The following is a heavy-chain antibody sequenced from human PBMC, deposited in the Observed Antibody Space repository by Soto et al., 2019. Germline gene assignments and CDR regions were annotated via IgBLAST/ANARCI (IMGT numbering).Heavy chain of an antibody. J-gene: IGHJ4*02. Sequence: QVQLVQSGAEVKKPGASVKVSCKASGYTFTSYDINWVRQATGQGLEWMGWMNPNSGNTGYAPKCQGRVTMTRNTSIGTAYMALSSLRSEDTAVYYCARERVRRGFVDWGQGTLVTVSS. CDR3: ARERVRRGFVD. V-gene: IGHV1-8*01. D-gene: IGHD3-10*01. CDR1: GYTFTSYD. CDR2: MNPNSGNT.